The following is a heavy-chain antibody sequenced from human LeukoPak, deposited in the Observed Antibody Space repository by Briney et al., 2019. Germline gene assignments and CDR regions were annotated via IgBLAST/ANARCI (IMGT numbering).Heavy chain of an antibody. J-gene: IGHJ4*02. CDR3: ASEDVDTGDF. D-gene: IGHD5-18*01. CDR1: GFTFTNAG. V-gene: IGHV3-30*01. CDR2: ISHDGTNK. Sequence: PGGSLRLSCAASGFTFTNAGIHWVLLAAGKGLEWVSFISHDGTNKYYSDSVDGRFTVSRLNSQNTVYLQMTDLRLDDTATYYCASEDVDTGDFWGQGTLVTVSS.